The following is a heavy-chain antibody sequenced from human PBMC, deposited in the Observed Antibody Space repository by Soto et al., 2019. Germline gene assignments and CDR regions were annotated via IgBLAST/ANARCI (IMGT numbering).Heavy chain of an antibody. V-gene: IGHV1-46*01. Sequence: QVQLVQSGAEVKKPGASVKDSCKASGYTFTSYYMHWVRQAPGQGLEWMGIINPSGGSTSDAQKFQDRLTMHRDTSTSAGYMELGSLRSEDTAVYDCAREVELGHSYGYLEYWGQGTLVTVSS. CDR2: INPSGGST. J-gene: IGHJ4*02. CDR1: GYTFTSYY. D-gene: IGHD5-18*01. CDR3: AREVELGHSYGYLEY.